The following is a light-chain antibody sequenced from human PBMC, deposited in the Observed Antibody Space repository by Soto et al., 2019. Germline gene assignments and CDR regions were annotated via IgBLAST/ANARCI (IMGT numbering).Light chain of an antibody. CDR2: GAS. J-gene: IGKJ4*01. V-gene: IGKV3-15*01. CDR1: QSVRSN. Sequence: EIVMTQSPAILSVSPGERATLFCRASQSVRSNFLAGYQQKPGQAPRHLIHGASTRSTGVPARFSGSGSGTEFTLTISGLQSEDFAVYYCQQYSAWPLTFGGGTRVEIK. CDR3: QQYSAWPLT.